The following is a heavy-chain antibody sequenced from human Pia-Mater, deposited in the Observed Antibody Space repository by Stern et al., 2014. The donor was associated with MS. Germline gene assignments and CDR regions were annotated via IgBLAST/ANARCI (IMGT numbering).Heavy chain of an antibody. D-gene: IGHD3-22*01. CDR2: IQQDGVER. CDR3: ARPASGSFYVDSFDQ. CDR1: GFTFSSYW. J-gene: IGHJ4*02. V-gene: IGHV3-7*01. Sequence: VQLVQSGGGLVQPGGSLRLSCEASGFTFSSYWMTWLRQPPGKGLEWVVNIQQDGVERYDVDSVKGRFTISRDNAKNSLYLQMSGLRAEDTAVYYCARPASGSFYVDSFDQWGQGTLVTVSS.